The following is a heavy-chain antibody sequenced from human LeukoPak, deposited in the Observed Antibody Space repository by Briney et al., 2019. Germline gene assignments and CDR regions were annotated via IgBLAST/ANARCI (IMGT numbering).Heavy chain of an antibody. CDR1: GYTFTGYY. Sequence: GASVKVSCKASGYTFTGYYMHWVRQAPGQGLEWMGWINPNSDGTNYAQKFQGRVTMTRDTSISTAYMELSRLRSDDTAVYYCATASGSYYAEYFQHWGQGTLVTVSS. CDR2: INPNSDGT. D-gene: IGHD1-26*01. V-gene: IGHV1-2*02. J-gene: IGHJ1*01. CDR3: ATASGSYYAEYFQH.